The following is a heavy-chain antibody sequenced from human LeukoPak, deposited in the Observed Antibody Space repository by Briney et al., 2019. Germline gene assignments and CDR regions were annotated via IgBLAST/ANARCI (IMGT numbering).Heavy chain of an antibody. V-gene: IGHV4-59*01. CDR3: ARGGNYWPQWWFDP. CDR1: GGSISSYY. Sequence: SETLSLTCTVSGGSISSYYWSWIRQPPGKGLEWIGYIYYTGSTSYNPSLKSRVTMSLDTSKNQFSLQLNSVTPADTAVYYCARGGNYWPQWWFDPWGRGTLVSVSS. D-gene: IGHD1-26*01. J-gene: IGHJ5*02. CDR2: IYYTGST.